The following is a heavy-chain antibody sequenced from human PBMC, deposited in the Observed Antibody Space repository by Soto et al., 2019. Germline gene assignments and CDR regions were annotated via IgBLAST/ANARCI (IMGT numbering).Heavy chain of an antibody. CDR2: ISGSGGST. CDR3: AKGVVVPAARGDYYYYGLDA. CDR1: GFTFSSYA. J-gene: IGHJ6*02. V-gene: IGHV3-23*01. Sequence: EVQLLESGGGLVQPGGSLRLSCAASGFTFSSYAMTWVRQAPGKGLEWVSAISGSGGSTYYADSVKGRFTISRDNSKNTLFLQMNSLRAEDTAVYYCAKGVVVPAARGDYYYYGLDAWGQGTTVTVSS. D-gene: IGHD2-2*01.